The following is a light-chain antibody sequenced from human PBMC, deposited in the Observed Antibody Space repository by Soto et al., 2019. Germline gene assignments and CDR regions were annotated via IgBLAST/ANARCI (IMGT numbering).Light chain of an antibody. Sequence: QXAXTQPASVSGSPXPSISIPCTGTSSDVGGYIYVSLYQQHTGKAPKLMIYDVTSLPSVVSYRSSCSKSGKTASLTISGIHAEDEADYYCSSYTTSSSYVFGTGTKVTVL. J-gene: IGLJ1*01. CDR3: SSYTTSSSYV. V-gene: IGLV2-14*01. CDR2: DVT. CDR1: SSDVGGYIY.